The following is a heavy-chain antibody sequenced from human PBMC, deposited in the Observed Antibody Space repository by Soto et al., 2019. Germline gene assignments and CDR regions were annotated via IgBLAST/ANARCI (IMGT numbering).Heavy chain of an antibody. D-gene: IGHD3-3*01. Sequence: QVQLVQSGAEVKKPGASVKVSCKASGYTFTSYGISWVRQAPGQGLGWMGWISAYNGNTNYAQKLQGRVTMTTDTSTSTAYMELRSLRSDDTAVYYCARCGAEAYYDFWSGYYIDYWGQGTLVTVSS. CDR3: ARCGAEAYYDFWSGYYIDY. V-gene: IGHV1-18*01. J-gene: IGHJ4*02. CDR2: ISAYNGNT. CDR1: GYTFTSYG.